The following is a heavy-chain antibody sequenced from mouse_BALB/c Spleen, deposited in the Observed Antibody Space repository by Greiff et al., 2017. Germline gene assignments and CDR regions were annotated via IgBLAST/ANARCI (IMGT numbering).Heavy chain of an antibody. J-gene: IGHJ4*01. CDR1: GFTFSSYA. CDR3: AAVIAKDTAMDY. V-gene: IGHV5-6-5*01. CDR2: ISSGGST. Sequence: DVMLVESGGGLVKPGGSLKLSCAASGFTFSSYAMSWVRQTPEKRLEWVASISSGGSTYYPDSVKGRFAISIDNARTILYLQMSSLRSEDTAMYYCAAVIAKDTAMDYWGQGTSVTVSS. D-gene: IGHD1-2*01.